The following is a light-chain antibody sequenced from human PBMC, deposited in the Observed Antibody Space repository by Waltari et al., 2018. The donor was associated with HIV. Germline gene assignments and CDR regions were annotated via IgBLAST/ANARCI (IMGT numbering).Light chain of an antibody. J-gene: IGLJ2*01. Sequence: QSALTQPPSVSGAPGQRVTISCTGNRSNIGAGYFVHWYQHLPGTAPKLLVYRDINRPSGGPDRCSGSKSGTSASLVITGLQAEDEADYYCQSYDSSLRASVFGGGTKLTVL. CDR1: RSNIGAGYF. V-gene: IGLV1-40*01. CDR3: QSYDSSLRASV. CDR2: RDI.